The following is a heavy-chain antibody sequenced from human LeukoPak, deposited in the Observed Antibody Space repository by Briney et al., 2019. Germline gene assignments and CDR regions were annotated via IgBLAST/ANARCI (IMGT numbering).Heavy chain of an antibody. J-gene: IGHJ4*02. CDR3: ARGPLEALYSDY. Sequence: WVRQMPGKGLEWIGYIYHSGSTYYNPSLKSRVTISVDRSKNQFSLKLSSVTAADTAVYYCARGPLEALYSDYWGQGTLVTVSS. V-gene: IGHV4-30-2*01. D-gene: IGHD5-24*01. CDR2: IYHSGST.